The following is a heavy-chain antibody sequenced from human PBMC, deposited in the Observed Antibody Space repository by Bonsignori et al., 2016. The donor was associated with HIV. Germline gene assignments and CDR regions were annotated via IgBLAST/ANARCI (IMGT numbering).Heavy chain of an antibody. CDR2: IIPILGIA. D-gene: IGHD6-13*01. J-gene: IGHJ4*02. V-gene: IGHV1-69*10. CDR3: ARDPRIAAAGSYFDY. Sequence: WVRQAPGQGLEWMGGIIPILGIANYAQKFQGRVTITADKSTSTAYMELSSLRSEDTAVYYCARDPRIAAAGSYFDYWGQGTLVTVSS.